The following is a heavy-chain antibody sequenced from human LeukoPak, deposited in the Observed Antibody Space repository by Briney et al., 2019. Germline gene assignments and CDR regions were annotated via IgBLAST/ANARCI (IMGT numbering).Heavy chain of an antibody. V-gene: IGHV1-3*01. D-gene: IGHD6-19*01. Sequence: ASVKVSCKASGYTFTSYAMHWARQAPGQRLEWMGWINAGNGNTKYSQKFQGRVTITRDTSASTAYMELSSLRSEDTAVYYCARGSAKGSSGWYGNFDYWGQGTLVTVSS. CDR1: GYTFTSYA. J-gene: IGHJ4*02. CDR2: INAGNGNT. CDR3: ARGSAKGSSGWYGNFDY.